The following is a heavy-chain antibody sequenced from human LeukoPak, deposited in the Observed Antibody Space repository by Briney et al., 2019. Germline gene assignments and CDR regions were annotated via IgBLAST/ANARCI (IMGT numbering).Heavy chain of an antibody. J-gene: IGHJ4*02. Sequence: GRALRLSCAASGFTFSTYGMQWVRQAPGKGLEWVALIWYDGNNKYYADSVKGRFTISRDNSKNTLYLQMNSLRAEDTAVYYCATDQMYYYGSRSYSPFNHWGQGTLVTVSS. CDR2: IWYDGNNK. D-gene: IGHD3-10*01. CDR3: ATDQMYYYGSRSYSPFNH. V-gene: IGHV3-33*01. CDR1: GFTFSTYG.